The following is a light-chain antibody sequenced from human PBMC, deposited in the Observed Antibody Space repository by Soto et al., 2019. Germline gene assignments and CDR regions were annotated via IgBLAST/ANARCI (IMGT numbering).Light chain of an antibody. CDR2: KVN. V-gene: IGLV2-23*02. Sequence: QSVLTQPASMSGSPGQSITISCTGTSSDIGSYNVVSWYQQVPGKAPKLIIYKVNERPSGISNRFSGSKSGNTASLTISGLQGEDEAHYFFCSYAGSSVLVFGGGTKVTVL. CDR1: SSDIGSYNV. CDR3: CSYAGSSVLV. J-gene: IGLJ3*02.